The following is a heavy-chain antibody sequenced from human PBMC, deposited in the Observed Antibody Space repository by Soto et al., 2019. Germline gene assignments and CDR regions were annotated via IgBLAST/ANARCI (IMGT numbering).Heavy chain of an antibody. CDR2: ISSLGSTI. CDR3: ARDGSFGHYSETSTYYLDY. CDR1: GFSFSSFP. Sequence: EVQLVESGGGLLRPGESLRLSCAASGFSFSSFPMNWVRQAPGRGLEWVSYISSLGSTINYADSVRGRFSISRDNGKNTLYLQMNSLRDEDTAVYFCARDGSFGHYSETSTYYLDYWGQGTLVTVSS. V-gene: IGHV3-48*02. D-gene: IGHD4-4*01. J-gene: IGHJ4*02.